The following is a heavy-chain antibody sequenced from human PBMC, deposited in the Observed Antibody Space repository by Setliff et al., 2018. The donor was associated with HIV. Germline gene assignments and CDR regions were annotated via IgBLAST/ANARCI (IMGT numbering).Heavy chain of an antibody. CDR3: AHSPGTITIFGVINWFDP. V-gene: IGHV2-5*01. Sequence: SGPTLVNPTQTLTLTCTFSGFSLSTSGVGVGWIRQPPGKALEWLALISWNDDKRYSPSLKSRLTITKDTSKKQVVLTMTNMDPVDTATYYCAHSPGTITIFGVINWFDPWGQGTLVTVSS. D-gene: IGHD3-3*01. J-gene: IGHJ5*02. CDR1: GFSLSTSGVG. CDR2: ISWNDDK.